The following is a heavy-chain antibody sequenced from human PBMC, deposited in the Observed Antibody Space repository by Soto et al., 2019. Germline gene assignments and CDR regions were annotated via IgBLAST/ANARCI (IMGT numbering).Heavy chain of an antibody. CDR1: GGSISSGGYY. V-gene: IGHV4-31*03. CDR2: IYYSGST. D-gene: IGHD3-3*01. J-gene: IGHJ6*02. Sequence: SETLSLTCTVSGGSISSGGYYWSWIRQHPGKGLEWIGYIYYSGSTYYNPSLKSRVTISVDTSKNQFSLKLSSVTAADTAVYYCARDSGYDFWSGYYPLYYGMDVWGQGTKVTVYS. CDR3: ARDSGYDFWSGYYPLYYGMDV.